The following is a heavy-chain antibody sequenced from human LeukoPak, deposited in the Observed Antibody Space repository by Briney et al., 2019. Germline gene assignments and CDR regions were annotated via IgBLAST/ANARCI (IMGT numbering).Heavy chain of an antibody. J-gene: IGHJ4*02. CDR3: ARDISGSYPAYYFDY. Sequence: NPNSGGTNYAQKFQGRVTMTRDTSISTAYMELSRLRSDDTAVYYCARDISGSYPAYYFDYWGQGTLVTVSS. CDR2: NPNSGGT. V-gene: IGHV1-2*02. D-gene: IGHD1-26*01.